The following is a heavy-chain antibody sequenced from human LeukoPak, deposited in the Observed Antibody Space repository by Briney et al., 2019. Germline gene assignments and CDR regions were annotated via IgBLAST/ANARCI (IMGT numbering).Heavy chain of an antibody. CDR3: ARRKYYTIEN. J-gene: IGHJ4*02. CDR1: GDSISSSGYY. CDR2: IYYSGRT. D-gene: IGHD3-10*01. V-gene: IGHV4-39*01. Sequence: SETLSLTCTVSGDSISSSGYYWGWIRQPPGKGLEWIASIYYSGRTYYNPSLRSRITISVDSSKNQFSLRLSSVTAADTAVYYCARRKYYTIENWGQGTLVTVSS.